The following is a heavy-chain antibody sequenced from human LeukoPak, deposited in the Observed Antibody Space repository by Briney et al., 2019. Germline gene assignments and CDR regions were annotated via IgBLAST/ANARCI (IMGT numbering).Heavy chain of an antibody. CDR1: GCSFNINGYY. CDR2: INYSGGV. J-gene: IGHJ4*02. D-gene: IGHD3-16*01. Sequence: SQTLSLTCSVSGCSFNINGYYWSWIRQHPGRGLEWIGYINYSGGVYYYPSLESRVAISVDTSKSQFSLNLSSVTAADTAVYYCARSYVTDGWGRYFYFDYWGQGILVTVSS. V-gene: IGHV4-31*03. CDR3: ARSYVTDGWGRYFYFDY.